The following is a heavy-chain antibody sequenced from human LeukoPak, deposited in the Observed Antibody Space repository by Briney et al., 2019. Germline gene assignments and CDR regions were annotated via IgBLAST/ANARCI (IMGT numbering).Heavy chain of an antibody. D-gene: IGHD1-26*01. CDR2: INPNSGGT. V-gene: IGHV1-2*02. CDR3: ASGSYARDAFDI. CDR1: VYPFTGSY. J-gene: IGHJ3*02. Sequence: ASVKVSCKGSVYPFTGSYMHWGRHAPERRVESMLCINPNSGGTNYAQKFQGRVTMTRDTSISTAYMELSRLRSDDTAVYYCASGSYARDAFDIWGQGTMVTVSS.